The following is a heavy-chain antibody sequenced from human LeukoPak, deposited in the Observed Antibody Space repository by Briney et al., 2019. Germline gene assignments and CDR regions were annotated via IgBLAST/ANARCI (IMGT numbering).Heavy chain of an antibody. V-gene: IGHV1-69-2*01. J-gene: IGHJ4*02. CDR3: ATAIAAAGTYYFDY. D-gene: IGHD6-13*01. CDR2: VDPEDGET. CDR1: GYTFTDYY. Sequence: ATVKISCKASGYTFTDYYMHWVQQAPGKGLEWMGRVDPEDGETIYAEKFQGRVTITADTSTDTAYMELSSLRSEDTAVYYCATAIAAAGTYYFDYWGQGTPVTVSS.